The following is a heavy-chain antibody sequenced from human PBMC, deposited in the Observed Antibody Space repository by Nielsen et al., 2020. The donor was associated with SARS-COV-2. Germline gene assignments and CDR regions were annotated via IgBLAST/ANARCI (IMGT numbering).Heavy chain of an antibody. V-gene: IGHV3-11*01. D-gene: IGHD2-2*01. CDR1: GFTFGDYY. J-gene: IGHJ4*02. CDR3: AREVPAATIFDY. CDR2: ISSSGSTI. Sequence: GGSLRLSCAASGFTFGDYYMSWIRQAPGKGLEWVSYISSSGSTIYYADSVKGRFTISRDNAKNSLYLQMNSLRAEDTAVYYCAREVPAATIFDYWGQGTLVTVSS.